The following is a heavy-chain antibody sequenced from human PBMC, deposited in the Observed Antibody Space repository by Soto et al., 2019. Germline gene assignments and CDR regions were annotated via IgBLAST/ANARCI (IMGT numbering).Heavy chain of an antibody. Sequence: GGSLRLSCAASGFTFSSYGMHWVRQAPGKGLEWVAVISYDGSNKYYADSVKGRFTISRDNSKNTLYLQMSSLRAEDTAVYYCVKDGSSGWPYYYGLDVWGQGTTVTVSS. CDR3: VKDGSSGWPYYYGLDV. D-gene: IGHD6-19*01. J-gene: IGHJ6*02. CDR2: ISYDGSNK. V-gene: IGHV3-30*18. CDR1: GFTFSSYG.